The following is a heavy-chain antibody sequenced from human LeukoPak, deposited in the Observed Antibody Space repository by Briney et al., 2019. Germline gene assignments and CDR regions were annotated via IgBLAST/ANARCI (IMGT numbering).Heavy chain of an antibody. V-gene: IGHV1-46*01. D-gene: IGHD4-17*01. CDR3: ARDPGNDYGDYVLDY. CDR1: GYTFTSYY. Sequence: ASVKVSCKASGYTFTSYYMHWVRQAPGQGLEWMGIINPSGGSTSYAQKFQGRVTMTRDMSTSTVYMELSSLRSEDTAVYYCARDPGNDYGDYVLDYWGQGTLVTVSS. CDR2: INPSGGST. J-gene: IGHJ4*01.